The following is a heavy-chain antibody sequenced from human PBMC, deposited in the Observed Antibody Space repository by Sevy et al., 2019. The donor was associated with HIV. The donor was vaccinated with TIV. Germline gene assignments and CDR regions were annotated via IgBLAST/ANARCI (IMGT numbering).Heavy chain of an antibody. CDR3: ARDSAVVSNYALVY. J-gene: IGHJ4*02. V-gene: IGHV4-61*03. CDR2: IYYSGST. D-gene: IGHD4-4*01. CDR1: GGSVSSGSYF. Sequence: SETLSLTCTVSGGSVSSGSYFWSWIRQPPGKGLEWIGYIYYSGSTNYNPSLKSRVTISLDTSKNPFSLKLTSVTAADTAVYYCARDSAVVSNYALVYWGQGTLVTVSS.